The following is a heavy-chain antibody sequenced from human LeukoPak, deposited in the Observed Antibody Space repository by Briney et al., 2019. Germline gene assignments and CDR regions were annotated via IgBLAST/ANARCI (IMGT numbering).Heavy chain of an antibody. CDR2: IYSGGGT. V-gene: IGHV3-66*01. D-gene: IGHD3-10*01. J-gene: IGHJ3*02. Sequence: PGGSLRLSCAASGFTVSSNYMSWVRQAPGKGLEWVSVIYSGGGTHYVDSVKGRFTISKDNSKNTLYLQMNSLRAEDTAVYYCARDQGYGSGTFDIWGQGTMVTVSS. CDR3: ARDQGYGSGTFDI. CDR1: GFTVSSNY.